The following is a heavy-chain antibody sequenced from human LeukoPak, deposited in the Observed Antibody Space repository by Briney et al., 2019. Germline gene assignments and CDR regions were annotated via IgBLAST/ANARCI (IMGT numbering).Heavy chain of an antibody. J-gene: IGHJ3*02. Sequence: GGSLRLSCAASGFTFSNYAMTWVRQAPGKGPEWVSAISGSDNSTYYTDSVKGRFIISRDNPKNMLYLQMTSLRADDTAVYYCAKDQIPSYYDFMTGYYRSDAFDIWGQGTMVTVSS. CDR1: GFTFSNYA. CDR2: ISGSDNST. D-gene: IGHD3-9*01. CDR3: AKDQIPSYYDFMTGYYRSDAFDI. V-gene: IGHV3-23*01.